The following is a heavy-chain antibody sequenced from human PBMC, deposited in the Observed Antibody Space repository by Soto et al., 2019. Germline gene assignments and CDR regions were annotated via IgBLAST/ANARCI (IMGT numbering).Heavy chain of an antibody. V-gene: IGHV4-30-2*01. CDR2: IYHSGST. CDR3: ARSTMVRGVQP. Sequence: SETLSLTCAVSGGSISSGGYSWSWIRQPPGKGLEWIGYIYHSGSTYYNPSLKSRVTISVDRSKNQFSLKLSSVTAADTAVYYCARSTMVRGVQPWGQGTLVTVSS. J-gene: IGHJ5*02. D-gene: IGHD3-10*01. CDR1: GGSISSGGYS.